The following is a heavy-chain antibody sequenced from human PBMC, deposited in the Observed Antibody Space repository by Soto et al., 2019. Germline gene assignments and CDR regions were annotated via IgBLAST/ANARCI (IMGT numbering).Heavy chain of an antibody. CDR2: INPNSGGT. V-gene: IGHV1-2*04. J-gene: IGHJ3*02. D-gene: IGHD3-10*01. Sequence: ASVKVSCKASGYTFTGYYMHWVRQAPGQGLEWMGWINPNSGGTNYAQKFQGWVTMTRDTSISTAYMELSRLRSDDTAVYYCAREGAENYGSGQDAFDIWGQGTMVTVSS. CDR3: AREGAENYGSGQDAFDI. CDR1: GYTFTGYY.